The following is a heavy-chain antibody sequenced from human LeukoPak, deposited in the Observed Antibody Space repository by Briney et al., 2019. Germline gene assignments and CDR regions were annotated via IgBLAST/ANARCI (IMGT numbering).Heavy chain of an antibody. D-gene: IGHD2-15*01. CDR3: ARGSGEVVVAATTLAPSYYYYYGMDV. Sequence: PSETLSLTCAVYGGSFSGYYWSWIRQPPGKGLEWIGEINHSGSTNYNPSLKSRVTISVDTSKNQFSLKLSSVTAADTAVYYCARGSGEVVVAATTLAPSYYYYYGMDVWGQGTTVTVSS. CDR1: GGSFSGYY. V-gene: IGHV4-34*01. CDR2: INHSGST. J-gene: IGHJ6*02.